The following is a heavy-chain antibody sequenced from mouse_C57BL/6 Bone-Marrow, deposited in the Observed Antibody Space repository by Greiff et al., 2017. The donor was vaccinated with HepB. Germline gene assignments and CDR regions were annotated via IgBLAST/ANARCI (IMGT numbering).Heavy chain of an antibody. Sequence: EVHLVESGGGLVKPGGSLKLSCAASGFTFSDYGMHWVRQAPEKGLEWVAYISSGSSTIYYADTVKGRFTISRDNAKNTLFLQMTSLRSEDTAMYYCAKNSNFPWFAYWGQGTLVTVSA. CDR2: ISSGSSTI. V-gene: IGHV5-17*01. J-gene: IGHJ3*01. CDR3: AKNSNFPWFAY. D-gene: IGHD4-1*01. CDR1: GFTFSDYG.